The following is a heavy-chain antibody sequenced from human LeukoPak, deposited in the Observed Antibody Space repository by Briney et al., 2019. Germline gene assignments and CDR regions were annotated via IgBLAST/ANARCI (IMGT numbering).Heavy chain of an antibody. CDR1: GFTFSSYS. CDR3: PRDVFPWFGESHLGSFDY. Sequence: PGRSLRLSCAASGFTFSSYSMNWVRQAPGKGLEWVSSISSSSSYIYYADSVKGRFTISRDNAKNSLYLPMNSLRAEHTPVYYCPRDVFPWFGESHLGSFDYWGQGTLVTVSS. J-gene: IGHJ4*02. CDR2: ISSSSSYI. D-gene: IGHD3-10*01. V-gene: IGHV3-21*01.